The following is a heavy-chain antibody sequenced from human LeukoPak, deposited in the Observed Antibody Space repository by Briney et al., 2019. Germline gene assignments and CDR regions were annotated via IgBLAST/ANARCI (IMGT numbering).Heavy chain of an antibody. CDR1: GFTVSSNY. CDR2: IYSGGST. D-gene: IGHD3-10*01. Sequence: GGSLRLSCAASGFTVSSNYMSWVRQAPGKGLEWVSVIYSGGSTYYADSVKGRFTISRDNSKNTLYLQMNSLRAEDTAVYYCASHYYGSGSYLDAFDIWGQGTMVTVSS. CDR3: ASHYYGSGSYLDAFDI. V-gene: IGHV3-66*04. J-gene: IGHJ3*02.